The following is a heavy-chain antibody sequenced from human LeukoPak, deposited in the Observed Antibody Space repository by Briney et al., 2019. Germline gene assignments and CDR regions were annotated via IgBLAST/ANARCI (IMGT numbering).Heavy chain of an antibody. CDR3: ARDPGRQYSSIADV. V-gene: IGHV3-7*03. CDR2: IKEDGSKK. D-gene: IGHD6-19*01. J-gene: IGHJ6*02. CDR1: AFIFSGHW. Sequence: GGSLRLSCEGSAFIFSGHWMNWVRQTPGKGLEWVASIKEDGSKKYYVDSVKGRFTISRDNAKNSLYLQMDGLRAEDTAVYYCARDPGRQYSSIADVWGQGTTVTVSS.